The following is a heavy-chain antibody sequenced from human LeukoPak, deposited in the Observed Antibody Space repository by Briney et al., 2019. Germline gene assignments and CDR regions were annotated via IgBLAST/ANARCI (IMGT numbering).Heavy chain of an antibody. CDR1: SGSFSGYY. D-gene: IGHD3-10*01. CDR3: ARGAPAYYYGSGDKGTWFDP. Sequence: SETLSLTCAVYSGSFSGYYWSWIRQPPGKGLEWIGEINHSGSTNYNPSLKSRVTISVDTSKNQFSLKLSSVTAADTAVYYCARGAPAYYYGSGDKGTWFDPWGQGILVTVSS. V-gene: IGHV4-34*01. J-gene: IGHJ5*02. CDR2: INHSGST.